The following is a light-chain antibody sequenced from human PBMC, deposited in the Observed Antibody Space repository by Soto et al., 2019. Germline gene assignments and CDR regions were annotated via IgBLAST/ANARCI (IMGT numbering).Light chain of an antibody. Sequence: AIQMTQSPSSLSASVGDRVTITCRASQGIRTDLGWYQQKPGKAPKVLIYAASSLQSGVPSRFSGSGSGTDFTLTITSLQPEDFATYYCLQDYNYPRTFGQGTKLDIK. CDR2: AAS. J-gene: IGKJ2*01. V-gene: IGKV1-6*01. CDR3: LQDYNYPRT. CDR1: QGIRTD.